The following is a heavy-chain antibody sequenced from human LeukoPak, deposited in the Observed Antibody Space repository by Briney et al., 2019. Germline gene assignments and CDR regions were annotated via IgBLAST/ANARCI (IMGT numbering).Heavy chain of an antibody. D-gene: IGHD2-15*01. CDR3: ARGGDFYYYYMDV. V-gene: IGHV1-46*01. CDR2: INPSGGST. CDR1: GYTLTTYY. J-gene: IGHJ6*03. Sequence: GSVKVSCEASGYTLTTYYIHWVRQAPGQGLEWMGIINPSGGSTSFAQKFQGRLTMTRDTSTSTVYMELSSLSSEDTAVYYCARGGDFYYYYMDVWGKGTTVTVSS.